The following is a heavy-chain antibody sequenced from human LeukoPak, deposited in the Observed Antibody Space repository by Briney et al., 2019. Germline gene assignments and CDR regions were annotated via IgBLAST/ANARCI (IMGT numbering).Heavy chain of an antibody. CDR3: ARDSPYSYDSSGYYWGSYFDY. J-gene: IGHJ4*02. CDR2: ISGSGGST. D-gene: IGHD3-22*01. Sequence: GGSLRLSCAASGFTFSSYAMSWVRQAPGKGLEWVSAISGSGGSTYYADSVEGRFTISRDNSKNTLYLQMNSLRAEDTAVYYCARDSPYSYDSSGYYWGSYFDYWGQGTLVTVSS. V-gene: IGHV3-23*01. CDR1: GFTFSSYA.